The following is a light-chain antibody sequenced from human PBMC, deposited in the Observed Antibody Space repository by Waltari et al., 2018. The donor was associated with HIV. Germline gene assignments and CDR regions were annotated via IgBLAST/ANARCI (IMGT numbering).Light chain of an antibody. CDR3: AAWDDSLNAWV. CDR2: SNN. V-gene: IGLV1-44*01. Sequence: QSVLTQPPSASGTPGQRVTISCSGSSSNIGSNTVNWYQQLPGTAPKPLIYSNNQRPSGFPDRFSGSKYGTSASLDISGLQSEDEADYYCAAWDDSLNAWVFGGGTKLTVL. J-gene: IGLJ3*02. CDR1: SSNIGSNT.